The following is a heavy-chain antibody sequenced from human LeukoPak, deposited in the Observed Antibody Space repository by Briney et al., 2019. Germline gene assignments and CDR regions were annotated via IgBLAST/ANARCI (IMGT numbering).Heavy chain of an antibody. CDR2: ITNDGSRT. CDR1: GFIFSNYW. V-gene: IGHV3-74*01. CDR3: THAWSN. D-gene: IGHD2-8*01. J-gene: IGHJ4*02. Sequence: GGSLRLSCAGSGFIFSNYWMHWVRQVPGKGPVWVSSITNDGSRTFYADSVKGRLTISRDNAKNMLYLQMNSLRAEDTAIYYCTHAWSNWGQGTLITVSS.